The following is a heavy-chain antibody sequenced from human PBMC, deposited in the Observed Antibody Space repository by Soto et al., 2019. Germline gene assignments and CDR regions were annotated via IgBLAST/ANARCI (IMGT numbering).Heavy chain of an antibody. J-gene: IGHJ3*02. Sequence: SETLSLTCTVSGGSISGYYGSWIRQPPGKRLEWIGYIDYYGSTNSNPSLKSRVTISVDTSKKQFSLNLGSVTAAFSFFYYCARYFDFPCGLDILVQGTMVTVS. CDR3: ARYFDFPCGLDI. CDR1: GGSISGYY. V-gene: IGHV4-59*01. D-gene: IGHD3-9*01. CDR2: IDYYGST.